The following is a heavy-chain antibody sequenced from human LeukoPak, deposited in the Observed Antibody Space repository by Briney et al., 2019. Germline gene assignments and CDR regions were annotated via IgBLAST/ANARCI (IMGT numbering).Heavy chain of an antibody. CDR1: GGSISSYY. V-gene: IGHV4-59*01. J-gene: IGHJ3*02. CDR2: IYYSGST. CDR3: AALTSADAFDI. Sequence: SETLSLTCTVSGGSISSYYWSWIRQPPGKGLEWIGYIYYSGSTNYNPSLKSRVTISVDTSKNQFSLKLSSVTAADTAVFYFAALTSADAFDIWGQGTMVNVSS.